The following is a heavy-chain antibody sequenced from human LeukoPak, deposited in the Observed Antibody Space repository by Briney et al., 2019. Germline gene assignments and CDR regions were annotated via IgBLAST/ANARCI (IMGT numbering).Heavy chain of an antibody. CDR3: ARGDFRGYYDSSGYGLGY. CDR1: GFTFSSYD. CDR2: IGTAGDT. Sequence: PGGSLRPSCAASGFTFSSYDMHWVRQATGKGLEWVSAIGTAGDTYYPGSVKGRFTISRENAKNSLYLQMNSLRAGDTAVYYCARGDFRGYYDSSGYGLGYWGQGTLVTVSS. D-gene: IGHD3-22*01. V-gene: IGHV3-13*01. J-gene: IGHJ4*02.